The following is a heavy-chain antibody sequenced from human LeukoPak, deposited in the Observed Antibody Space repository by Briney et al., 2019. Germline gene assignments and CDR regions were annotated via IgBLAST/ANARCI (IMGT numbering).Heavy chain of an antibody. CDR3: ARGLRSYYYGSGSYYNNWFDP. J-gene: IGHJ5*02. CDR1: GGSFSGYY. CDR2: INHSGST. Sequence: SETLPLTCAVYGGSFSGYYWSWIRQPPGKGLEWIGEINHSGSTNYNPSLKSRVTISVDTSKNQFSLKLSSVTAADTAVYYCARGLRSYYYGSGSYYNNWFDPWGQGTLVTVSS. V-gene: IGHV4-34*01. D-gene: IGHD3-10*01.